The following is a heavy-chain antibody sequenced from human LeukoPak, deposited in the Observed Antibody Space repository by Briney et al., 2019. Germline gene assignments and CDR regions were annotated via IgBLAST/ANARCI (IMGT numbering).Heavy chain of an antibody. J-gene: IGHJ3*02. CDR2: IYTTGST. V-gene: IGHV4-4*07. Sequence: SETLSLTCNVSGGSISSDYWTWIRQPAGRGLEWIGRIYTTGSTNYNPSLKSRVTMSVDTSKKQFSLNLSSVTAADTAVYYCAREVMVRGVIEGFDIWGQGTMVTVSS. CDR3: AREVMVRGVIEGFDI. D-gene: IGHD3-10*01. CDR1: GGSISSDY.